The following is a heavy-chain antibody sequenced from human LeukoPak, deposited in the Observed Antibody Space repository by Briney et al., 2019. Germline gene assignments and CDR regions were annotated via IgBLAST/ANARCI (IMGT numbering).Heavy chain of an antibody. J-gene: IGHJ4*02. D-gene: IGHD3-22*01. V-gene: IGHV3-23*01. CDR3: AKSGGFDYYDSSGYI. CDR1: GGSISSSSYY. CDR2: ISGSGGST. Sequence: PSETLSLTCTVSGGSISSSSYYWGWIRQPPGKGLEWVSAISGSGGSTYYADSVKGRFTISRDNSKNTLYLQMNSLRAEDTAVYYCAKSGGFDYYDSSGYIWGQGTLVTVSS.